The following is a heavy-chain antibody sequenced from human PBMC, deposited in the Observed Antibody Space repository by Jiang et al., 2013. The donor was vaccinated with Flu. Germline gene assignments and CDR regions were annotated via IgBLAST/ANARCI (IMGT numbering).Heavy chain of an antibody. D-gene: IGHD1-1*01. V-gene: IGHV2-5*02. CDR1: GFSLSTSGVG. J-gene: IGHJ4*02. CDR2: IYWDDDK. Sequence: KPTQTLTPTCTFSGFSLSTSGVGVGWIRQPPGKALEWLAVIYWDDDKRHSPSLKSRLTITKDTSKNQVVLTMTNMDPVDTGTYYCARRRAIGSTFDYWGQGTLVTVSS. CDR3: ARRRAIGSTFDY.